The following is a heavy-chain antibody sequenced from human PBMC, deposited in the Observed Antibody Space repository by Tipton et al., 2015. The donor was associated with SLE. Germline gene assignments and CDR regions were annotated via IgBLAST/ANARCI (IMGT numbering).Heavy chain of an antibody. J-gene: IGHJ4*02. CDR2: IYTSGST. CDR3: ARGGYSSGWRFDY. D-gene: IGHD6-19*01. CDR1: GDSISSGNYY. Sequence: LRLSCTVSGDSISSGNYYWSWIRQPAGKGLEWIGHIYTSGSTNYNPSLKSRVTMSLDTSKNQLSLKLTSVTATDTAVYYCARGGYSSGWRFDYWGQGTLVTVSS. V-gene: IGHV4-61*09.